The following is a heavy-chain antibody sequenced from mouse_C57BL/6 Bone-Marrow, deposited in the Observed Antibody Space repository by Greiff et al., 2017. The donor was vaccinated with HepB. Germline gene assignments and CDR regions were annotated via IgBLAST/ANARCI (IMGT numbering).Heavy chain of an antibody. CDR1: GFSLTSYG. V-gene: IGHV2-5*01. CDR2: IWRGGST. Sequence: VQLQESGPGLVQPSQSLSITCTVSGFSLTSYGVHWVRQSPGKGLEWLGVIWRGGSTDYNAAFMSRLSITKDNSKSQVFFKMNSLQADDTAIYYCAKQHYGSSYDAMDYWGQGTSVTVSS. D-gene: IGHD1-1*01. J-gene: IGHJ4*01. CDR3: AKQHYGSSYDAMDY.